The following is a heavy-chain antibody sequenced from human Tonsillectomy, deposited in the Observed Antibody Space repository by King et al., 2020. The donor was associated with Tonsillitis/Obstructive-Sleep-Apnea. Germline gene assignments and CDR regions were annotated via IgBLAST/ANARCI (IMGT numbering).Heavy chain of an antibody. CDR2: IYIGGST. Sequence: VQLVESGGGLIQPGGSLRLSCAASGFTVSSNYMSWVRQAPGKGLEWVSGIYIGGSTYYADSVKGRFTISRDNSKNTLYLQMNSLRAEDTAVYYCARDQDYGSGSYFHYYYYMDVWGKGTTVTVSS. J-gene: IGHJ6*03. V-gene: IGHV3-53*01. CDR3: ARDQDYGSGSYFHYYYYMDV. CDR1: GFTVSSNY. D-gene: IGHD3-10*01.